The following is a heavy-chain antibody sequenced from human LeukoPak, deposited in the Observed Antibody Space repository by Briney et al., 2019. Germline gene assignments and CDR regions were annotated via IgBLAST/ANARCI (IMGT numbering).Heavy chain of an antibody. V-gene: IGHV3-48*04. CDR2: ISSSGSTI. CDR1: GFTFSSYS. Sequence: PGGSQRLSCAASGFTFSSYSMNWVRQAPGKGLEWVSYISSSGSTIYYADSVKGRFTISRDNAKNSLYLQMNSLRAEDTAVYYCARDLFEYYYDSSGYFDYWGQGTLVTVSS. J-gene: IGHJ4*02. D-gene: IGHD3-22*01. CDR3: ARDLFEYYYDSSGYFDY.